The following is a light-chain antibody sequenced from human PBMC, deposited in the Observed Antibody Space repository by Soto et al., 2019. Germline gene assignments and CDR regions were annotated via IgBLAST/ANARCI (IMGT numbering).Light chain of an antibody. CDR2: EAA. J-gene: IGKJ4*01. CDR3: QQYETSPVT. CDR1: QSVRNNY. V-gene: IGKV3-20*01. Sequence: EILLTQSPGTLSLSPGETATLSCRASQSVRNNYLAWYQQRPAQPPRLLMYEAATRASGIPDRFSGSVSVTDFTLTIRRLEPEDVALYFCQQYETSPVTFGGGTKVEI.